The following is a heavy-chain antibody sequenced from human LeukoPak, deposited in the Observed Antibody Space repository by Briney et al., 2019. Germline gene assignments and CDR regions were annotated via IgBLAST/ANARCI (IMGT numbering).Heavy chain of an antibody. Sequence: PSETLSLTCTVSGGSIRNNNYYWGWIRQPPGKGLEWIGSIFYSGTTKYNPSLRSRVTISIDTSKNQFSLRLTSVTAADTVVCYCADQVGATARRRWYFDLWGRGTLVTVSS. J-gene: IGHJ2*01. CDR2: IFYSGTT. D-gene: IGHD1-26*01. V-gene: IGHV4-39*07. CDR3: ADQVGATARRRWYFDL. CDR1: GGSIRNNNYY.